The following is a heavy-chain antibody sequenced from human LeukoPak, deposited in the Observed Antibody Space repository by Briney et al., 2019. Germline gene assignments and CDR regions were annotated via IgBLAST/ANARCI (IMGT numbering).Heavy chain of an antibody. J-gene: IGHJ4*02. CDR2: INHSGST. D-gene: IGHD2-2*02. CDR1: GGSFSGYY. Sequence: PSETLSLTCAVYGGSFSGYYWSWIRQPPGKGLEWIGEINHSGSTNYNPSLKSRVTISVDTFKNQCSLKLSSVTAADTAVYYCASARGYCSSTSCYIDGKYYFDYWGQGTLVTVSS. V-gene: IGHV4-34*01. CDR3: ASARGYCSSTSCYIDGKYYFDY.